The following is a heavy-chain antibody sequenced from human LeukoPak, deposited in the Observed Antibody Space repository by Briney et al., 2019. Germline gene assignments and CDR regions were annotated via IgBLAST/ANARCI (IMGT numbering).Heavy chain of an antibody. D-gene: IGHD6-13*01. CDR2: ISPYNDNT. V-gene: IGHV1-18*01. J-gene: IGHJ3*02. CDR3: AREMPAADGSDAFDI. CDR1: GYTFTIYG. Sequence: ASVKVSCKASGYTFTIYGIVWLRQAPGEGLEWMGWISPYNDNTKYAQKLQGRVTMTADTSTSTAYMELRSLRSDDTAMYYCAREMPAADGSDAFDIWGQGTMVTVSS.